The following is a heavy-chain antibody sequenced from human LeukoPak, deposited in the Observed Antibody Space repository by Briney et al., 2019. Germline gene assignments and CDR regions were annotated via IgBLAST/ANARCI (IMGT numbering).Heavy chain of an antibody. Sequence: GGSLRLSCAASGFTFSSYAMHWVRQAPGKGLEYVSAISSNGGSTYYANSVKGRFTISRDNSKNTLYLQMGSLRAEDMAVYYCARDLSGVTGYTYGRGIDYWGQGTLVTVSS. D-gene: IGHD5-18*01. J-gene: IGHJ4*02. CDR2: ISSNGGST. CDR1: GFTFSSYA. V-gene: IGHV3-64*01. CDR3: ARDLSGVTGYTYGRGIDY.